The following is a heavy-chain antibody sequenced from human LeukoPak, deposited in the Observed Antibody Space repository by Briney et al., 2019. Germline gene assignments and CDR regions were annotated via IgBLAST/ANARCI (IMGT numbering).Heavy chain of an antibody. Sequence: GGSLRLSCAASGFTFSDYDIHWARQAPVEGLEWLAYVSKDGGTKYYAGSVKGRFTTSRDNSRNTVYLQMNRLRPEDTALYYCARDLMWLVDYWGQGTLLTVSS. CDR3: ARDLMWLVDY. V-gene: IGHV3-30-3*01. D-gene: IGHD6-19*01. J-gene: IGHJ4*02. CDR2: VSKDGGTK. CDR1: GFTFSDYD.